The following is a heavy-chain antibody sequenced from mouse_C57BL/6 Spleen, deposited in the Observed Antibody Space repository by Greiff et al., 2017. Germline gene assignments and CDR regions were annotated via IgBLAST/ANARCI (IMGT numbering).Heavy chain of an antibody. D-gene: IGHD1-1*01. CDR3: ARNGTTVVATPFDY. Sequence: QVHVKQPGAELVKPGASVKLSCKASGYTFTSYWMQWVKQRPGQGLEWIGEIDPSDSYTNYNQKFKGKATLTVDTSSSTAYMQLSSLTSEDSAVSYCARNGTTVVATPFDYWGQGTTLTVSS. V-gene: IGHV1-50*01. CDR2: IDPSDSYT. CDR1: GYTFTSYW. J-gene: IGHJ2*01.